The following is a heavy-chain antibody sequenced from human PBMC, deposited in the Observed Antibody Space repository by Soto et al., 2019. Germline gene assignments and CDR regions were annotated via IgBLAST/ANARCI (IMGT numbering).Heavy chain of an antibody. V-gene: IGHV3-23*01. J-gene: IGHJ4*02. CDR3: ARTRGYSDYDLDY. D-gene: IGHD5-12*01. CDR2: ISYSGVST. CDR1: GFTFSSYA. Sequence: GGSLRLSCAASGFTFSSYAMTWVRQAPGKGLEWVSAISYSGVSTYYADSVKGRFTIFRDSSENTLSLQMNSLRVDDTAVYYCARTRGYSDYDLDYWGQGTLVTVYS.